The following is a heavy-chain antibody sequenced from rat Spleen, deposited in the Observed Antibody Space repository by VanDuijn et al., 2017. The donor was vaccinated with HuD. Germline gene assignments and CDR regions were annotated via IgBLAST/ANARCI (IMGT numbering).Heavy chain of an antibody. CDR3: ARGGSDY. CDR2: IWNTGGT. D-gene: IGHD1-11*01. J-gene: IGHJ2*01. V-gene: IGHV2-41*01. Sequence: QVQLKESGPGLVQPSQTLSLTCTVAGFSLTSYNVHWVRQPPGKGLEWMGVIWNTGGTRYNSALKSRLSIRKDTSKSQVFLKMNSLQTEDTATYYCARGGSDYWGQGVMVTVSS. CDR1: GFSLTSYN.